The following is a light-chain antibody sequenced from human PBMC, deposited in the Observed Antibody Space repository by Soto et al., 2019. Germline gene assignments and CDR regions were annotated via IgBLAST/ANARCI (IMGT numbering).Light chain of an antibody. V-gene: IGLV2-14*01. J-gene: IGLJ3*02. CDR1: SSDVGGYNF. Sequence: QSALTQPASVSGSPGQSITISCTGTSSDVGGYNFVSWYQQYPGKAPKLMIYEVSNWPSGVSNRFSGSKSGNTASLTISELQAEDEADYYCASYTSSSTLVFGGGTKLTVL. CDR3: ASYTSSSTLV. CDR2: EVS.